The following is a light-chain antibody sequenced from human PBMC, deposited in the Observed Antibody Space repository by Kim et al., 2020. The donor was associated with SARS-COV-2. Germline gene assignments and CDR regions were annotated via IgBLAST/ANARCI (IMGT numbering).Light chain of an antibody. V-gene: IGLV3-1*01. J-gene: IGLJ3*02. CDR3: QAWDSITGV. CDR2: QDS. Sequence: SYELTQPPSVSVSPGQTASITCSGDKLGDKYACWYQQKPGQSPVLVIYQDSKRPSGIPERFSSSNSGNTATLTISGTQAMDEADYYCQAWDSITGVFGGGTQLTVL. CDR1: KLGDKY.